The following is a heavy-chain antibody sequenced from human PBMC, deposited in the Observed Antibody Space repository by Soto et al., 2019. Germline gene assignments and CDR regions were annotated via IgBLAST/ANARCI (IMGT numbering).Heavy chain of an antibody. Sequence: QLQLQESGPGLVKPSETLSLTCTVSGGSISSSSYYWGWIRQPPGKGLEWIGNIYYSGSTYYNPSLKSRVTISVDTSKNQFSLNRSSVTAADPAVYYCARRGGVGATTFDYWGQGTLVTVSS. D-gene: IGHD1-26*01. CDR3: ARRGGVGATTFDY. V-gene: IGHV4-39*01. J-gene: IGHJ4*02. CDR2: IYYSGST. CDR1: GGSISSSSYY.